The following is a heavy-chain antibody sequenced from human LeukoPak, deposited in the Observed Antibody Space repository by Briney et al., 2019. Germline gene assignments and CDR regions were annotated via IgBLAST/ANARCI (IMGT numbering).Heavy chain of an antibody. CDR2: IIPIFGTA. CDR3: ARASVYDSVYYYYYMDV. V-gene: IGHV1-69*05. Sequence: AVKVSCKASAGTFSSYAISWLRQAPAQGLEWMRGIIPIFGTANYAQKFQGRVTITTDESTSTAYMALSSLRSEDTAVYYCARASVYDSVYYYYYMDVWGKGTTVTVSS. CDR1: AGTFSSYA. D-gene: IGHD2/OR15-2a*01. J-gene: IGHJ6*03.